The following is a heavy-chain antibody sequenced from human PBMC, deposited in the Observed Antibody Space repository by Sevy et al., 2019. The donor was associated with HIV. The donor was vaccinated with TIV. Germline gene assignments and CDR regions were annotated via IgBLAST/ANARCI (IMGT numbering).Heavy chain of an antibody. J-gene: IGHJ4*02. Sequence: GESLKISCAASGFTFSSYTMNWVRQAPGKGLEWVSSITGGSSYIYYADSVKGRFTISRDNAKNPLYLQMNSLRAEDTAVYYCARDGSCSSTSCYHYFDCWGQGSLVTVSS. CDR2: ITGGSSYI. D-gene: IGHD2-2*01. V-gene: IGHV3-21*01. CDR3: ARDGSCSSTSCYHYFDC. CDR1: GFTFSSYT.